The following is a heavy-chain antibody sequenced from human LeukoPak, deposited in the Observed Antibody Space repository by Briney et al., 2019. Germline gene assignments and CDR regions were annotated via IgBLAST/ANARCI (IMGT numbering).Heavy chain of an antibody. CDR2: IKQDGSEK. CDR3: ARRSYYDLDYFDY. V-gene: IGHV3-7*01. Sequence: GGSLRLSCAASGFTFSSYWMNWVRQAPGKGLEWVANIKQDGSEKYYVDSVKGRFTISRDNAKNSLYLQMNSLRAEDTAVYYCARRSYYDLDYFDYWGQGTLVTVSS. J-gene: IGHJ4*02. CDR1: GFTFSSYW. D-gene: IGHD1-26*01.